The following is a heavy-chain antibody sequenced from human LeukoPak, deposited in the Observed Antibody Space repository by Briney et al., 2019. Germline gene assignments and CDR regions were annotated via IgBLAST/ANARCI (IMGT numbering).Heavy chain of an antibody. V-gene: IGHV3-49*04. CDR3: TRDRFNSGWPFDY. CDR2: VTSTTFGGTT. CDR1: GFTFGGYA. D-gene: IGHD6-19*01. J-gene: IGHJ4*02. Sequence: QPARTLRVYCTTSGFTFGGYAMSWVRQAPGKGLVWVGFVTSTTFGGTTQYAASVRGRFTISRDESKSIAYLQMNSLKTEDTAVYYCTRDRFNSGWPFDYWGQGTLVTVSS.